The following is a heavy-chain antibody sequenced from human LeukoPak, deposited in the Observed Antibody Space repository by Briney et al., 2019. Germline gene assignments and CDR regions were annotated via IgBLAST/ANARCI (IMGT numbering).Heavy chain of an antibody. CDR2: IIPIFGTA. D-gene: IGHD3-10*01. CDR1: GGTFSSYA. Sequence: SVKVSCKASGGTFSSYAISWVRQAPGQGLEWMVGIIPIFGTAQYAQKFQGRVTITADESTSTAYMELSSLRSEDTAVYYCARAYYYGSGSALSIDYWGQGTLVTVSS. CDR3: ARAYYYGSGSALSIDY. V-gene: IGHV1-69*01. J-gene: IGHJ4*02.